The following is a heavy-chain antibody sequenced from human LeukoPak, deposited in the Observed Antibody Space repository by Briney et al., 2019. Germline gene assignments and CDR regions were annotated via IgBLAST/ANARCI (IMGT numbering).Heavy chain of an antibody. J-gene: IGHJ4*02. CDR3: ARGSPHDYDSSGYCDY. V-gene: IGHV3-21*01. D-gene: IGHD3-22*01. CDR1: GFTFSSYS. CDR2: ISSSNSYI. Sequence: GGSLRLSCAASGFTFSSYSMNWVRQAPGKGLEWVSSISSSNSYIYYADSEKGRFTISRDNAKNSLYLQMNSLRAEDTAVYYCARGSPHDYDSSGYCDYWGQGTLVTVSS.